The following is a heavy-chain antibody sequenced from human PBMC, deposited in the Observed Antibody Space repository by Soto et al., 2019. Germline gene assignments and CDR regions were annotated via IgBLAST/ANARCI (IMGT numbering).Heavy chain of an antibody. CDR3: AKFLAVAGTYFQH. V-gene: IGHV3-23*01. CDR1: GFTFSSYA. CDR2: ISGSGGST. D-gene: IGHD6-19*01. J-gene: IGHJ1*01. Sequence: GGPLRLSCAASGFTFSSYAMSWVRQAPGKGLEWVSAISGSGGSTYYADSAKGRFTISRDNSKNTLYLQMNSLRAEDTAVYYCAKFLAVAGTYFQHWGQGTLVTVSS.